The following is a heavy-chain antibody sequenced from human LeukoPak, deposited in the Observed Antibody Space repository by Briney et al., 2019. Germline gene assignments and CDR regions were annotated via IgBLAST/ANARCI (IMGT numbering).Heavy chain of an antibody. CDR2: INHSGST. J-gene: IGHJ5*02. CDR3: AILRYREWFDP. V-gene: IGHV4-34*01. Sequence: SETLSLTCAVYGGSFSGYYWSWIRQPPGKGLEWVGEINHSGSTNYNPSLKSRVTISVDTSKNQFSLKLSSVTAADTAVYYCAILRYREWFDPWGQGTLVTVSS. CDR1: GGSFSGYY. D-gene: IGHD1-1*01.